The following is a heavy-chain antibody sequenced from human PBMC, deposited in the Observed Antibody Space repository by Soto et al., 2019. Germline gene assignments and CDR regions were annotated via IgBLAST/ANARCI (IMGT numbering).Heavy chain of an antibody. CDR3: WGAGPGG. D-gene: IGHD3-16*01. CDR2: IKRDGSEK. V-gene: IGHV3-7*03. CDR1: GFTFSNYW. J-gene: IGHJ4*02. Sequence: EVHLVESGGGLVQPGGSLRLSCAASGFTFSNYWMNWVRQAPGKGLEWVANIKRDGSEKYYVDSVKGRFTISRDNAKNSLSLQMNSLRAEDTAVYHCWGAGPGGWGQGTLVTVSS.